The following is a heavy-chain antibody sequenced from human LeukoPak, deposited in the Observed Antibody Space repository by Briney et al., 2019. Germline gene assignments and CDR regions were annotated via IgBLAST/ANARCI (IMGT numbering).Heavy chain of an antibody. CDR3: AKWGAQAGIYRAVDC. CDR1: GFTFSNYA. CDR2: ISGSGDST. D-gene: IGHD3-10*01. V-gene: IGHV3-23*01. Sequence: TGGSLRLSCAASGFTFSNYAVTWVRQAPGKGLEWVSAISGSGDSTFYADSVKGRFTISRDNSKNTLSLQMNSLRVEDTAVYYCAKWGAQAGIYRAVDCWGRGTLVTVSS. J-gene: IGHJ4*02.